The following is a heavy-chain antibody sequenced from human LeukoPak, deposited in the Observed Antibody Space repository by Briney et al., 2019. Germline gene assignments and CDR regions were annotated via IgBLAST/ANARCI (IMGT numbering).Heavy chain of an antibody. V-gene: IGHV1-46*03. CDR1: GYTFASYY. CDR3: ARPPIVGATTSAFDI. J-gene: IGHJ3*02. D-gene: IGHD1-26*01. Sequence: ASVKVSCKASGYTFASYYMHWVRQAPGQGLEWMGIINPSGGSTSYAQKFQGRVTMTRDTSTSTVYMELNSLRSEDTAVYYCARPPIVGATTSAFDIWGQGTMVTVSS. CDR2: INPSGGST.